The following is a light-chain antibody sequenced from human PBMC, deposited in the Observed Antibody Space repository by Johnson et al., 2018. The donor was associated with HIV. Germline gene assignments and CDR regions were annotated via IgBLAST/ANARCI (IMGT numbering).Light chain of an antibody. CDR2: ENN. Sequence: QSVLTQPPSVSAAPGQKVTISCSGSSSNIGNNYVSWYQQLPGTAPKLLIYENNKRPSGIPDRFSGSKSGTSATLGITGLQTGDEAYYYCGTWDNSLTPFFVFGTATKVTVL. V-gene: IGLV1-51*02. CDR1: SSNIGNNY. CDR3: GTWDNSLTPFFV. J-gene: IGLJ1*01.